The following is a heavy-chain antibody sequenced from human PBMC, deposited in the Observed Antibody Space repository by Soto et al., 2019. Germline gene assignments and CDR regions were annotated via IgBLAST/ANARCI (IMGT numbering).Heavy chain of an antibody. Sequence: PGGSLRLSCVASGFTLSTFTMSWVRQAPGKGLEWVSVISGSGGSPSYADSVQGRFSISRDNPKNTLYLQMNSLRGEDTAMYYCAKARCSTTNCYVPDYWGQGTLVTVSS. V-gene: IGHV3-23*01. J-gene: IGHJ4*02. CDR3: AKARCSTTNCYVPDY. CDR2: ISGSGGSP. D-gene: IGHD2-2*01. CDR1: GFTLSTFT.